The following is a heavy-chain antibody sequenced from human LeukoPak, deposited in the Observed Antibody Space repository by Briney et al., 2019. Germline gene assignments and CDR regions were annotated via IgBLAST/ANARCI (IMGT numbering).Heavy chain of an antibody. CDR3: AKDSDFYYYMDV. CDR2: ISGSGGST. V-gene: IGHV3-23*01. J-gene: IGHJ6*03. CDR1: GFTFSSYG. Sequence: GGSLRLSCVASGFTFSSYGMSWVRQAPGKGLEWVSAISGSGGSTYYADSVKGRFTISRDNSKNTLYLQMSSLRAEDTAVYYCAKDSDFYYYMDVWGKGTTVTVSS.